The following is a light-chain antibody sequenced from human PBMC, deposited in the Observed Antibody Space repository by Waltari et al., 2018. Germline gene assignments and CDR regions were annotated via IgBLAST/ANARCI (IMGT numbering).Light chain of an antibody. CDR3: QQYNNWPLYT. V-gene: IGKV3-15*01. CDR2: GAS. J-gene: IGKJ2*01. CDR1: QSVSSN. Sequence: EIVMTQSPATLSVSPGERATLSCRASQSVSSNLAWYQQKPGQAPRLLIYGASTRATGIPSRFSGSGAGTEFTLLISSLQSEDVSVYYCQQYNNWPLYTFGQGTKLEIK.